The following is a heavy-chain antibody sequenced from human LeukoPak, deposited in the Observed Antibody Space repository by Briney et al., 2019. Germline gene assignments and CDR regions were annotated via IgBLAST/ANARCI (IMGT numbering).Heavy chain of an antibody. J-gene: IGHJ4*02. CDR3: AKDLADYGDY. CDR2: ISYDGSNK. CDR1: GFTFSSYG. Sequence: GGSLRLSCAASGFTFSSYGMHWVRQAPGKGLEWVAVISYDGSNKYYADSVKGRFAISRDNSKNTLYLQMNSLRAEDTAVYYCAKDLADYGDYWGQGTLVTVSS. V-gene: IGHV3-30*18.